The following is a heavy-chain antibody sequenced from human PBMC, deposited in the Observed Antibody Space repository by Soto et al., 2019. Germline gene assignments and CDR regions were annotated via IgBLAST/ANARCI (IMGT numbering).Heavy chain of an antibody. Sequence: PTDTLSLTCAVSGGSMSSGGYSWSWIRQPPGKGLEWIGYIYHNGSPYYNPSLKSRVTISVDRSKNQFSLKLSSVTAADTAVYYCARVPDVWGQGTTVTVSS. J-gene: IGHJ6*02. CDR1: GGSMSSGGYS. CDR2: IYHNGSP. CDR3: ARVPDV. V-gene: IGHV4-30-2*01.